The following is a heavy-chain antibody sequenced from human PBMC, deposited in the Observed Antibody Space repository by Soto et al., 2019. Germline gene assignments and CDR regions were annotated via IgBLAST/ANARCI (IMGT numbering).Heavy chain of an antibody. Sequence: PSETDSVTCAISGDSVSSNTASWNWIRQTPSRGLQWPGRTYFRSTWYNDYAVSVKSTIIITPDPSNNQFSLQLNSVTPEDTAVYFCAKGEKIGPKTGYDFDTSGQG. V-gene: IGHV6-1*01. CDR2: TYFRSTWYN. CDR1: GDSVSSNTAS. CDR3: AKGEKIGPKTGYDFDT. D-gene: IGHD5-12*01. J-gene: IGHJ4*02.